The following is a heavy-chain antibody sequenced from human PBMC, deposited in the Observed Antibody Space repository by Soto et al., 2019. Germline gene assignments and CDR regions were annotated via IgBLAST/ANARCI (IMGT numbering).Heavy chain of an antibody. D-gene: IGHD2-15*01. CDR1: GGSISSYY. V-gene: IGHV4-59*08. Sequence: QVQLLESGPGLVKPSETLSLTCTVSGGSISSYYWSWIRQPPGKGLEWIGYIYHSGSSNYNPSLKSEVSLLLDTSKNQLSLKLSPVTAADTAVYYCAGQRSVVVTPWWFDPWGQGTLVTVSS. CDR2: IYHSGSS. J-gene: IGHJ5*02. CDR3: AGQRSVVVTPWWFDP.